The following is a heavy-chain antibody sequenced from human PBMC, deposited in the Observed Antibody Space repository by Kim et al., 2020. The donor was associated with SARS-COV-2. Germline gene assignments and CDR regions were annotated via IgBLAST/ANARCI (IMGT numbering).Heavy chain of an antibody. CDR2: ISGSGGST. D-gene: IGHD6-13*01. CDR3: AKDTRHIPAGTYY. J-gene: IGHJ4*02. Sequence: GGSLRLSFAASGFTFSSYAMSWVRQAPGKGLEWVSAISGSGGSTYYADSVKGRFTISRDNSKNTLYLQMNSLRAEDTAVYYCAKDTRHIPAGTYYWGQGTLVTVSS. V-gene: IGHV3-23*01. CDR1: GFTFSSYA.